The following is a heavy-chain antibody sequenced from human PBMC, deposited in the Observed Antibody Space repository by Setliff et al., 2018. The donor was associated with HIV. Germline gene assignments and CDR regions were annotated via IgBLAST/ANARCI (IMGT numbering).Heavy chain of an antibody. CDR2: IHYTGNT. CDR1: GVSITSTTYY. Sequence: SETLSLTCTVSGVSITSTTYYWGWIRQPQGKGLEWIGTIHYTGNTYHNPSLKNRVTISVEASKNQISLKLTGFTAADSAVYYCAREGEGIDFWGQGTLVTFSS. J-gene: IGHJ4*02. CDR3: AREGEGIDF. V-gene: IGHV4-39*07. D-gene: IGHD2-21*01.